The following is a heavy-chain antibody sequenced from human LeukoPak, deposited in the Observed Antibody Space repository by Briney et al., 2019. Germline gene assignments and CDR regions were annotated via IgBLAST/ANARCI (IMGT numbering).Heavy chain of an antibody. CDR2: VFQGGRT. Sequence: SETLSLACAVSGSSFYDPYHWAWLRQAPGRGLEWIGTVFQGGRTFYNPSLESRVTISQDMSNTRFFLNLTSMTAADTALYFCARVINVPKFIDSWGQGTLVTVSS. CDR1: GSSFYDPYH. J-gene: IGHJ4*02. CDR3: ARVINVPKFIDS. D-gene: IGHD3-10*02. V-gene: IGHV4-38-2*01.